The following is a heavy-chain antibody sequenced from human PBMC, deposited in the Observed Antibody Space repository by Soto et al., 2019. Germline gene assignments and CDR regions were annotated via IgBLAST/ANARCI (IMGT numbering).Heavy chain of an antibody. Sequence: GGSLRLSCAASGFTFNSYAMHWVRQAPGKGLEWVAVVSYDGSNKYYADSVKGRFTISRDNSKNTLYLQMNSLRAEDTAVYFCARDYYDSSTYYPLRAEYFRHWGQGTPVTVSS. CDR2: VSYDGSNK. D-gene: IGHD3-22*01. CDR3: ARDYYDSSTYYPLRAEYFRH. J-gene: IGHJ1*01. V-gene: IGHV3-30-3*01. CDR1: GFTFNSYA.